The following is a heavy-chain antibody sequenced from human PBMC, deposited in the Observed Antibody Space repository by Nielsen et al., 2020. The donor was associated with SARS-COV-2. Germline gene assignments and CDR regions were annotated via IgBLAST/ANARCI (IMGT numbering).Heavy chain of an antibody. V-gene: IGHV5-51*01. D-gene: IGHD2-2*02. CDR1: GYSFTSYW. Sequence: GGSLRLPCKGSGYSFTSYWIGWVRQMPGKGLEWMGIIYPGDSDTRYSPSFQGQVTISADKSISTAYLQWSSLKASDTAMYYCARHRYCSSTSCYSSFDYWGQGTLVTVSS. CDR2: IYPGDSDT. CDR3: ARHRYCSSTSCYSSFDY. J-gene: IGHJ4*02.